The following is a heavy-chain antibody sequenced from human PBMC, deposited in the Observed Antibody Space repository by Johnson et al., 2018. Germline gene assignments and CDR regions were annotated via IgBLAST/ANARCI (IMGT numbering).Heavy chain of an antibody. CDR3: AKASAASWDYYYGLDV. CDR2: ISYDGSDK. CDR1: GFSFRTYG. V-gene: IGHV3-30*18. Sequence: QVQLVQSGGGVVQPGRSLRLSCAASGFSFRTYGMNWVRQAPGKGLEWVALISYDGSDKYYADSVKGRFTISRDNSKNTLYRQMNSLSAGDTAVYYCAKASAASWDYYYGLDVWGQGTTVTVS. D-gene: IGHD6-13*01. J-gene: IGHJ6*02.